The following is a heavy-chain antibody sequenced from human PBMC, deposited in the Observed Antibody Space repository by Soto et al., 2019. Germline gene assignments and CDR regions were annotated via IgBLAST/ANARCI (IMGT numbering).Heavy chain of an antibody. CDR2: ISAYNGNT. Sequence: GASLKVSCKASGYTFTIYGISWVRQAPGQGLEWMGWISAYNGNTNYAQKLQGRVTMTTDTSTSTAYMELRSLRSDDTAVYYCARVNLGGIVATAPPGYMDVWDKGTTVTVSS. D-gene: IGHD5-12*01. J-gene: IGHJ6*03. V-gene: IGHV1-18*01. CDR1: GYTFTIYG. CDR3: ARVNLGGIVATAPPGYMDV.